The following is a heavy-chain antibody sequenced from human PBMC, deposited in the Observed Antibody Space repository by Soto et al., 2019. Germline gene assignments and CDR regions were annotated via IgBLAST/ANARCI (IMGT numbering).Heavy chain of an antibody. V-gene: IGHV4-31*03. D-gene: IGHD5-18*01. J-gene: IGHJ4*02. Sequence: QVQLQDSGPGLVKPSQTLSLTCTVSGGSMSSGGYYWSWILQHPGKGLEWIGYIYYSGSTYYNPSIKSRVTISVDTSKNQFSLKLSSLTAADTAVYYCARDSGYSYGYGFDYWGQGTLVTVSS. CDR3: ARDSGYSYGYGFDY. CDR2: IYYSGST. CDR1: GGSMSSGGYY.